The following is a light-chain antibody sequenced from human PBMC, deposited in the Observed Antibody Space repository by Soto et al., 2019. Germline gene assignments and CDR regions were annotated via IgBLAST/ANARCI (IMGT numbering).Light chain of an antibody. J-gene: IGLJ3*02. CDR1: SSNSGSNP. V-gene: IGLV1-44*01. CDR2: TNN. Sequence: QLVLTQPPSASGTPGQRVTISCSGSSSNSGSNPVSWYQHLPGTAPKVLIFTNNQRPSGVPDRVSGSKSGTSASLAISGLRSEDEAHYYCAAWDDSLEGVVLGGGTKLTVL. CDR3: AAWDDSLEGVV.